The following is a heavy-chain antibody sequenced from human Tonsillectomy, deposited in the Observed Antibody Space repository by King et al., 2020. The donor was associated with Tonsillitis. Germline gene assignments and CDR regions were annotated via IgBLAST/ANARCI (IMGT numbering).Heavy chain of an antibody. CDR2: ISYSGST. V-gene: IGHV4-31*03. CDR3: ASTAPPYYYYYMDV. J-gene: IGHJ6*03. Sequence: QLQESGPGLVKPSQTLSLTCTVSGGSISSAGYYWSWIRQPPGKGLEWIGYISYSGSTYYNPSLKSRVMISVDTSKNQFSLKANSVNAADSAVYYCASTAPPYYYYYMDVWGKGTTVTVSS. D-gene: IGHD4-17*01. CDR1: GGSISSAGYY.